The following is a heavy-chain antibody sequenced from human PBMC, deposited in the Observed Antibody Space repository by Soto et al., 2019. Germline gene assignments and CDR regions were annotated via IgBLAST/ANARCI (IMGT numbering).Heavy chain of an antibody. J-gene: IGHJ4*02. CDR2: VYYSGST. CDR3: ARLLYNSRGYYYFEY. V-gene: IGHV4-39*01. Sequence: QLQLQESGPGLVKPSETLSLTCTGSGGSIRSRSYYWGRIRQPPGKGLEWIGSVYYSGSTCDNPSLKSRITLSVDRSKRQFSLKLTSVTAADTAVYYCARLLYNSRGYYYFEYWGQGNLVT. D-gene: IGHD3-22*01. CDR1: GGSIRSRSYY.